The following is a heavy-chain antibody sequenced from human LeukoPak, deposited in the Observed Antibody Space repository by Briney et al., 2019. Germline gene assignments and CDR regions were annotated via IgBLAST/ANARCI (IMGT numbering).Heavy chain of an antibody. V-gene: IGHV1-2*02. CDR1: GYTFTGYY. CDR3: ARSSPNYYYYGMAV. J-gene: IGHJ6*02. D-gene: IGHD6-13*01. Sequence: ASVKVSCKASGYTFTGYYMHWVRQAPGQGLEWMGWINPNSGGTNYAQKFQGRVTMTRDTSISTAYMELSRLRSDDTAVYYCARSSPNYYYYGMAVWGQGTTVTVSS. CDR2: INPNSGGT.